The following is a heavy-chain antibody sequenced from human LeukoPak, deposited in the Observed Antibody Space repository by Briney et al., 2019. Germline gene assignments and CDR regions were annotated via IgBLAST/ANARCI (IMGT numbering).Heavy chain of an antibody. Sequence: SETLSLTCTVSGGSISSYYWSWIRQPPGKGLEWIGYIYYSGSTNYNPSLKSRVTISVDTSKNQFSLKLSSVTAADTAVYYCARWIRDGYNSPPAYWGQGTLVTVSS. CDR2: IYYSGST. V-gene: IGHV4-59*12. J-gene: IGHJ4*02. CDR3: ARWIRDGYNSPPAY. CDR1: GGSISSYY. D-gene: IGHD5-24*01.